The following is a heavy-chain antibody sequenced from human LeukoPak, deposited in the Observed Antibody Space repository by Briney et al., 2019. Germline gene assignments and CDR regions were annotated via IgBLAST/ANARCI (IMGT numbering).Heavy chain of an antibody. V-gene: IGHV3-33*06. CDR1: GFTFSSYG. Sequence: GGSLRLSCTASGFTFSSYGMHWVRQAPGKGLEWVAVIWFDGSNKYYADSVKGRLTISRDNSKSTLYLQMNSLRAEDTAVYHCAKAVAATGHYYFGMDVWGQGTTVTVSS. J-gene: IGHJ6*02. CDR2: IWFDGSNK. CDR3: AKAVAATGHYYFGMDV. D-gene: IGHD6-19*01.